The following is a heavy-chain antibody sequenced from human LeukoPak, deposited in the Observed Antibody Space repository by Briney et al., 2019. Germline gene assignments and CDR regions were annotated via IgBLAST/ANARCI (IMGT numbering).Heavy chain of an antibody. D-gene: IGHD3-3*01. CDR1: GGSISSYY. CDR2: IYYSGST. Sequence: PSETLSLTCTVSGGSISSYYWSWIRQPPGKGLEWIGYIYYSGSTNYNPSLKSRVTMSVDTSKNQFSLKLSSVTAADTAVYYCARDIRCYGFWSGYPHYYMDVWGKGTTVTVSS. CDR3: ARDIRCYGFWSGYPHYYMDV. J-gene: IGHJ6*03. V-gene: IGHV4-59*01.